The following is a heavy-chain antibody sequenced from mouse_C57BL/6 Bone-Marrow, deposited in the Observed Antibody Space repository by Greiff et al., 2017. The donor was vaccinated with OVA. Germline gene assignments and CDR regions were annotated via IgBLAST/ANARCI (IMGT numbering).Heavy chain of an antibody. CDR2: IDPANGNT. CDR3: ASRGEGSERYFDV. Sequence: VQLKESVAELVRPGASVKLSCTASGFNIKNTYMHWVKQRPEQGLEWIGRIDPANGNTKYAPKFPGKATITADTSSNTAYLQLSSLTSEDTAIYYCASRGEGSERYFDVWGTGTTVTVSS. J-gene: IGHJ1*03. V-gene: IGHV14-3*01. CDR1: GFNIKNTY. D-gene: IGHD1-1*02.